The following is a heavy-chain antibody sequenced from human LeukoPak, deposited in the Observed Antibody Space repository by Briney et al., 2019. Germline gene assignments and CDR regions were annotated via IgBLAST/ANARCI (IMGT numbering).Heavy chain of an antibody. Sequence: GGSLRLSCAASGFTFSSYSMNWVRQAPGKGLEWVSSISSSSSYIYYADSVKGRFTISRDDAKNSLYLQMNSLRAEDTAVYYCARDRIPGVDYWGQGTLVTVSS. CDR3: ARDRIPGVDY. V-gene: IGHV3-21*01. CDR1: GFTFSSYS. J-gene: IGHJ4*02. CDR2: ISSSSSYI. D-gene: IGHD5-18*01.